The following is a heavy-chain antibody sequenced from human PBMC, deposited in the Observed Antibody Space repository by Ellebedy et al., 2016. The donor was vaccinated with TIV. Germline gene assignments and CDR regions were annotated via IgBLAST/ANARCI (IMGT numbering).Heavy chain of an antibody. CDR3: AKDLLYWSANDY. CDR2: IGSSGST. CDR1: GITFSSNA. J-gene: IGHJ4*02. Sequence: PGGSLRLSCAASGITFSSNAMSWVRQVPGKGLEWVSGIGSSGSTHYADSVKGRFTISRDNSKNTLYLHMNSLRAEDTAVYYCAKDLLYWSANDYWGQGTLVTVSS. V-gene: IGHV3-23*01. D-gene: IGHD3-3*01.